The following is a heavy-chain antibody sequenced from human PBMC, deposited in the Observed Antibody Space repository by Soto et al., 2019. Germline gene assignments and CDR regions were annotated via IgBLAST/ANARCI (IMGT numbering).Heavy chain of an antibody. D-gene: IGHD1-1*01. CDR3: ARLRNHYFMDA. CDR1: DGSIRGLY. CDR2: SYSSGTT. J-gene: IGHJ6*03. V-gene: IGHV4-59*08. Sequence: QVQLQESGPGLVRPSETLSLTCSVSDGSIRGLYWTWVRQSPGKGLEWIGWSYSSGTTNSNPSLKSRVAFSVDTSKNQFSLKLTSVTAADTAIYFCARLRNHYFMDAWGKGTTVAFSS.